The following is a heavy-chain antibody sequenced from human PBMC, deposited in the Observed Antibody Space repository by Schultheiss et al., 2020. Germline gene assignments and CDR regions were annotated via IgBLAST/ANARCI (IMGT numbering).Heavy chain of an antibody. J-gene: IGHJ1*01. D-gene: IGHD4-17*01. CDR2: IYHSGST. V-gene: IGHV4-4*02. CDR1: GGSISSSNW. CDR3: ARQGYGDYVSHFQH. Sequence: SETLSLTCAVSGGSISSSNWWSWVRQPPGKGLEWIGEIYHSGSTNYNPSLKSRVTISVDKSKNQFSLKLSSVTAADTAVYYCARQGYGDYVSHFQHWGQGTLVTVSS.